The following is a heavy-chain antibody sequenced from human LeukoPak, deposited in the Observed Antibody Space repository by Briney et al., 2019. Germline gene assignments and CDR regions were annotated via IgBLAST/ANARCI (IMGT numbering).Heavy chain of an antibody. CDR1: GGSVSSGSYY. D-gene: IGHD6-6*01. CDR3: ARASYSSSPPDYYGMDV. Sequence: PSETLSLTCTVSGGSVSSGSYYWNWIRQPPGKGLEWIGYIYYSGSTNYNPSLKSRVTISVDTSKNQFSLKLSSVTAADTAVYYGARASYSSSPPDYYGMDVWGQGTTVTVSS. V-gene: IGHV4-61*01. J-gene: IGHJ6*02. CDR2: IYYSGST.